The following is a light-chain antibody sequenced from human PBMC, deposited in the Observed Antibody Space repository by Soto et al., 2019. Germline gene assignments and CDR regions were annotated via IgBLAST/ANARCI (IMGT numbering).Light chain of an antibody. CDR2: DAS. Sequence: EIVLTQSPGTLSMSPGERATISCRASQSVSSTYLAWYQQKPGQAPRLLIYDASSRATGIPDRFSGSGSGSDFTLTISRLEPQDFAMYYCQYYDSSLWTFGQGAKVDI. J-gene: IGKJ1*01. V-gene: IGKV3-20*01. CDR3: QYYDSSLWT. CDR1: QSVSSTY.